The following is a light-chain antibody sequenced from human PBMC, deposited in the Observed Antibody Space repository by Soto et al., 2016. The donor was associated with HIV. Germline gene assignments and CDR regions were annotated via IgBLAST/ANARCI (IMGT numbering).Light chain of an antibody. Sequence: SSELTQDPAVSVALGQTVRITCQGDILRSFYGSWFQQKPGQAPILVFFGQNNRPSGIPDRFSGSNSGNTSSLTITGAQAEDEADYYCNSRDNSGNRVFGGGTKLTVL. J-gene: IGLJ3*02. CDR1: ILRSFY. V-gene: IGLV3-19*01. CDR2: GQN. CDR3: NSRDNSGNRV.